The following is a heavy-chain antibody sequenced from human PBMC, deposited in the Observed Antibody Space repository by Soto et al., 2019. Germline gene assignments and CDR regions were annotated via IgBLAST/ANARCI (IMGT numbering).Heavy chain of an antibody. D-gene: IGHD2-2*01. CDR1: GCTFTSYA. J-gene: IGHJ5*01. Sequence: SVKVSCKASGCTFTSYAISWVRQAPGQGLEWMGGIIPIFGTANYAQKFQGRVTITADESTSTAYMELSSLRSEDTAVYYCARVGCSRSSCHAGFDPWGQGTRVTVSS. V-gene: IGHV1-69*13. CDR2: IIPIFGTA. CDR3: ARVGCSRSSCHAGFDP.